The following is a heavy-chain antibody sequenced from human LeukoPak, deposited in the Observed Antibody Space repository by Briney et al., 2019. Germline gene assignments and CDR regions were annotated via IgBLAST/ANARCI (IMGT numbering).Heavy chain of an antibody. J-gene: IGHJ4*02. CDR2: IYDRGST. CDR3: ARGRTFDN. Sequence: PSGTLSLTCTVSGGSISSYYWSWIRQPPGKGLEWIGNIYDRGSTKYNPSLKSRVTISVDTSKNQFSLRLSSVTAADTAVYYCARGRTFDNWGQGTLVTVSS. V-gene: IGHV4-59*01. CDR1: GGSISSYY.